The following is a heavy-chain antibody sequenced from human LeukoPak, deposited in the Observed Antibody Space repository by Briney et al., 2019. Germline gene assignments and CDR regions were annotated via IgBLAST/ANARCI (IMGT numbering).Heavy chain of an antibody. J-gene: IGHJ4*02. CDR3: AKGEQGVDY. CDR1: GFNFSSYW. D-gene: IGHD1-26*01. V-gene: IGHV3-23*01. CDR2: ISGSGGST. Sequence: GGSLRLSCAASGFNFSSYWVTWVRQAPGKGLEWVSAISGSGGSTHYADSVKGRFTISRDNSKNTLFLQMNSLRAEDTAVYYCAKGEQGVDYWGQGTLVTVSS.